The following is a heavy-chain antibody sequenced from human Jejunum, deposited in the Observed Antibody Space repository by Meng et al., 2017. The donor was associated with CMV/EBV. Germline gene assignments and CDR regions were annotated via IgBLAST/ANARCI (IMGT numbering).Heavy chain of an antibody. D-gene: IGHD1-26*01. CDR3: ARVEVGITSGDY. J-gene: IGHJ4*02. CDR1: GYTFTNYG. Sequence: QAQLVQSGGEVKNPGASVKVSCKASGYTFTNYGITWVRQAPGQGLEWMGWISAYNGNTNYAQTLRGRVTMTTDTSTSTAYMELGSLRSDDTAVYYCARVEVGITSGDYWGQGTLVTVSS. CDR2: ISAYNGNT. V-gene: IGHV1-18*01.